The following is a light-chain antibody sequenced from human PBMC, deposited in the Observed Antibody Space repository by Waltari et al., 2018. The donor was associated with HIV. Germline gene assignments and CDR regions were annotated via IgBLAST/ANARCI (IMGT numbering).Light chain of an antibody. J-gene: IGLJ2*01. CDR3: EAWDDSLNGVV. Sequence: QSVLTPPPSASGTPGQRVTISFSGSSSHTGINSVHWCQQFPGTAPKLLIYTNNQRPSGVPKRFSASKSGTSASLAISRLQSEDEADYYCEAWDDSLNGVVFGGGTKLTVL. V-gene: IGLV1-44*01. CDR2: TNN. CDR1: SSHTGINS.